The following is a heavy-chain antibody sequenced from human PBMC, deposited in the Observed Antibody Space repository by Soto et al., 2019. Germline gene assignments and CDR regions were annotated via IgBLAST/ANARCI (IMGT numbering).Heavy chain of an antibody. CDR2: IRWSSANM. J-gene: IGHJ5*01. V-gene: IGHV3-9*01. D-gene: IGHD3-22*01. CDR3: VRDRYYYDHWLDP. CDR1: GFSFDEHA. Sequence: GGSLRLSCAASGFSFDEHAMHWVRQAPRKGLEWVAGIRWSSANMGYADSVKDRCAISRDNAKNSLYLQMNSLRAEDTAVYYGVRDRYYYDHWLDPWGQGTLVSVSS.